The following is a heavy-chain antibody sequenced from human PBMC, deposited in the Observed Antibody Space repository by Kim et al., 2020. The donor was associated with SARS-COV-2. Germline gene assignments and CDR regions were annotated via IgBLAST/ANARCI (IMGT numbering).Heavy chain of an antibody. CDR3: AKEGGGGPHFDY. CDR1: GFTFDDYT. D-gene: IGHD3-16*01. V-gene: IGHV3-43*01. Sequence: GGSLRLSCAASGFTFDDYTMHWVRQAPGKGLEWVSLISWDGGSTYYADSVKGRFTISRDNSKNSLYLQMNSLRTEDTALYYCAKEGGGGPHFDYWGQGTLVTVSS. CDR2: ISWDGGST. J-gene: IGHJ4*02.